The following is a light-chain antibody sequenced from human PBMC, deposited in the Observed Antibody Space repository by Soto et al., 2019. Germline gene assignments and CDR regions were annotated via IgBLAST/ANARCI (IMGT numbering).Light chain of an antibody. CDR3: SSYTSTDTHVA. J-gene: IGLJ2*01. V-gene: IGLV2-14*01. Sequence: QSALTQPPSASGSPGQSITISCAGTSSDVGAYNYVSWYQQHPGKAPKVIIYQVSNRPSGVSNRFSGSKSGSTASLTISGLQTEDEADYYCSSYTSTDTHVAFGGGTKLTVL. CDR1: SSDVGAYNY. CDR2: QVS.